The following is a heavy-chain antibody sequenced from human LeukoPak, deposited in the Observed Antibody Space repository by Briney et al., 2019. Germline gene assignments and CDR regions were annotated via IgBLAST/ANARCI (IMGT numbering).Heavy chain of an antibody. CDR1: GYTFTGYY. CDR2: INPRGGST. CDR3: ARFVSGSYSGGFDY. Sequence: ASVKVSCKASGYTFTGYYMHWVRQAPGQGLEWMGIINPRGGSTNYAQKFQGRVTMTRDTSTSTVYMEVSGLRSEDTAVYYCARFVSGSYSGGFDYWGQGTLVTVSS. V-gene: IGHV1-46*01. D-gene: IGHD1-26*01. J-gene: IGHJ4*02.